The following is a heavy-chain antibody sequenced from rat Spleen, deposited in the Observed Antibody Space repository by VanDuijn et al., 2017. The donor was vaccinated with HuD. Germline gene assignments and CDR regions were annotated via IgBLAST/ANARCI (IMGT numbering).Heavy chain of an antibody. CDR3: AVAGYGY. J-gene: IGHJ2*01. Sequence: EVQLVESDGGLVQPGRSLKLSCAASGFTFSDYYMYWVRQAPGKGLEWVSSIDTDGSRTYYPDSVRGRFTISRDNAENTAYLQMNSLWSEDTATYYCAVAGYGYWGQGVVVTVSS. CDR1: GFTFSDYY. V-gene: IGHV5-58*01. D-gene: IGHD4-3*01. CDR2: IDTDGSRT.